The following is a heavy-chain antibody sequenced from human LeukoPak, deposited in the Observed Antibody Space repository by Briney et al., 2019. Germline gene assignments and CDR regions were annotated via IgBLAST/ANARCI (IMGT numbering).Heavy chain of an antibody. CDR3: ARGIRSSYGYWAYFDY. D-gene: IGHD5-18*01. J-gene: IGHJ4*02. V-gene: IGHV4-34*01. CDR2: INHSGST. Sequence: SETLSLTCAVYGGSFSGYYWSWIRQPPGKGLEWIGEINHSGSTNYNPSLKSRVTISVDTSKNQFSLKLSSVTAADTAVYYCARGIRSSYGYWAYFDYWGQGTLVTVSS. CDR1: GGSFSGYY.